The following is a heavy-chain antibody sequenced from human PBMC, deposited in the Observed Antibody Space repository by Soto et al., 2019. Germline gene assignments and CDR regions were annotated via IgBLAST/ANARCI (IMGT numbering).Heavy chain of an antibody. CDR1: GFTFSSYS. D-gene: IGHD2-2*01. CDR2: ISSSSSYI. Sequence: EVQLVESGGGLVKPGGSLRLSCAASGFTFSSYSMNWVRQAPGKGLEWVSSISSSSSYIYYADSVKGRFTISRDNAKNSLYLQMNSLRAEDTAVYYCARAGEVGIVVVPAAMTHVDYWGQGTLVTVSS. J-gene: IGHJ4*02. CDR3: ARAGEVGIVVVPAAMTHVDY. V-gene: IGHV3-21*01.